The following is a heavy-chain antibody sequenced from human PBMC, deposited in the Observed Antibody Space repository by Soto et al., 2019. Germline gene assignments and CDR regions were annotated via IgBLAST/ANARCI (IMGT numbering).Heavy chain of an antibody. CDR1: GGSFSGYY. CDR2: ISYDGSNK. V-gene: IGHV3-30*18. CDR3: AKDSSGYYHFDY. D-gene: IGHD3-22*01. Sequence: LSLTCAVYGGSFSGYYWSWIRQPPGKGLEWVAVISYDGSNKYYADSVKGRFTISRDNSKNTLYLQMNSLRAEDTAVYYCAKDSSGYYHFDYWGQGTLVTVSS. J-gene: IGHJ4*02.